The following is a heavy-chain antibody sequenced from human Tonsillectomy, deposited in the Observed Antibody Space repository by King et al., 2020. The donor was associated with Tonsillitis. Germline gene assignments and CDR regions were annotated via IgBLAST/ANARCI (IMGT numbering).Heavy chain of an antibody. V-gene: IGHV3-43*02. D-gene: IGHD4-23*01. CDR3: AKAPGRWLHDGFDI. J-gene: IGHJ3*02. CDR1: GFTFDYYA. Sequence: VQLVESGGGVVQPGGSLRLSCAASGFTFDYYAMHWVRHAPGNGLEWVSLINGDGGSTHYADSVKGRFTISRDNSENSLYLQMNSLRTEDTAFYYCAKAPGRWLHDGFDIWGQGTMVTVSS. CDR2: INGDGGST.